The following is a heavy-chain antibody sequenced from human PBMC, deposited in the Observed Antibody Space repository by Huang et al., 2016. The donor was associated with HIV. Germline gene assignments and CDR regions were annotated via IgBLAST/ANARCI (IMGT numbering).Heavy chain of an antibody. D-gene: IGHD3-3*01. CDR2: VNDGGAT. Sequence: QMQLQQRGAGLLKPSETLSLTCGVSGGSFTGNYLTWIRQAPGKGLEWIGEVNDGGATHYNPSLNVRVTISLDKSNRELSLNLRSVTAADTAVYYCARQWTILEWLLGLDVWGQGTTVIVSS. J-gene: IGHJ6*02. CDR1: GGSFTGNY. CDR3: ARQWTILEWLLGLDV. V-gene: IGHV4-34*02.